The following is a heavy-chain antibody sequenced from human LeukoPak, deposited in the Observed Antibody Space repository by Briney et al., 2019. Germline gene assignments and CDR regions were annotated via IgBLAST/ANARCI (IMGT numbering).Heavy chain of an antibody. Sequence: PSQTLSLTCTVSGGSISSGDYYWSWIRQPPGKGLEWIGYIYYSGSTYYNPSLKSRVTISVDRSKNQFSLKLSSVTAADTAVYYCARALDNGGNLRGAFDIWGQGTMVTVSS. J-gene: IGHJ3*02. CDR3: ARALDNGGNLRGAFDI. V-gene: IGHV4-30-4*08. CDR2: IYYSGST. CDR1: GGSISSGDYY. D-gene: IGHD4-23*01.